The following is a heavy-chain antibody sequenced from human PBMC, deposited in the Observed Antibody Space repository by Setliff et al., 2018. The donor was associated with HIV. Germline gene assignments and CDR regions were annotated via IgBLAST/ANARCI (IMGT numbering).Heavy chain of an antibody. CDR2: ISAYNGNT. J-gene: IGHJ3*02. D-gene: IGHD3-22*01. CDR1: GYTFTSCG. CDR3: ARTPLRITMIVVVLGVDN. Sequence: ASVKVSCKASGYTFTSCGISWVRQAPGQGLEWMGWISAYNGNTNYAQKLQGRVTMTTDTSTSTAYMELRSLRSDDTAVYYCARTPLRITMIVVVLGVDNWGQGTMVTVSS. V-gene: IGHV1-18*01.